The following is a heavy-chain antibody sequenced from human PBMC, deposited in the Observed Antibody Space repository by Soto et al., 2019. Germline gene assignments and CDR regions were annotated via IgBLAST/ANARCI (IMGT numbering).Heavy chain of an antibody. CDR1: GGSISTGDYY. V-gene: IGHV4-30-4*01. CDR2: IYYSGST. CDR3: ANEDGYNRTY. Sequence: SETLSLTCTVCGGSISTGDYYWSWIRQPPGKGLEWIGYIYYSGSTFYSPSLKSRVTISLNTPKNQFSLRLGSVTAADTAEYYCANEDGYNRTYWGQGTQVTVSS. D-gene: IGHD5-12*01. J-gene: IGHJ4*02.